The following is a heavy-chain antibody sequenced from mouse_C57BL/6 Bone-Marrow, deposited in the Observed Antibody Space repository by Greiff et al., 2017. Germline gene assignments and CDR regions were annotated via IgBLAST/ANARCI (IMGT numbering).Heavy chain of an antibody. Sequence: QVQLKQSGAELARPGASVKLSCKASGYTFTSYGISWVKQRTGQGLEWIGEIYPRSGNTYYNEKFKGKATLTADKYSSTAYMELRSLTSEDSAVYFCARQRLRRRGYAMGYWGQGTSVTVSS. J-gene: IGHJ4*01. CDR3: ARQRLRRRGYAMGY. CDR2: IYPRSGNT. D-gene: IGHD1-1*01. CDR1: GYTFTSYG. V-gene: IGHV1-81*01.